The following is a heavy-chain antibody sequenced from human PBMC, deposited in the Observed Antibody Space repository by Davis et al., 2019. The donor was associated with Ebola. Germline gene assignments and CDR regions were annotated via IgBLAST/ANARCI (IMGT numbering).Heavy chain of an antibody. J-gene: IGHJ4*02. CDR1: GYTFTSYG. V-gene: IGHV1-69*13. Sequence: AASVKVSCKASGYTFTSYGISWVRQAPGQGLEWMGGIIPIFGTANYAQKFQGRVTITADESTSTAYMELSSLRSEDTAVYYCAGLALPFSGWYYFDYWGQGTLVTVSS. CDR2: IIPIFGTA. D-gene: IGHD6-19*01. CDR3: AGLALPFSGWYYFDY.